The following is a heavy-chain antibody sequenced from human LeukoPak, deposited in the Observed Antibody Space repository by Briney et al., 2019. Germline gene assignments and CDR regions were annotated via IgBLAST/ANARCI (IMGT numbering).Heavy chain of an antibody. CDR3: AKTRDIVVVPAAPDV. Sequence: GGSLRLSCAASGFTVSSNYMSWVRQAPGKGLEWVSVIYSGGSTYYADSVKGRFTISRDNSKNTLYLQMNSLRAEDTAVYYCAKTRDIVVVPAAPDVWGQGTTVTVSS. CDR2: IYSGGST. V-gene: IGHV3-66*01. D-gene: IGHD2-2*01. J-gene: IGHJ6*02. CDR1: GFTVSSNY.